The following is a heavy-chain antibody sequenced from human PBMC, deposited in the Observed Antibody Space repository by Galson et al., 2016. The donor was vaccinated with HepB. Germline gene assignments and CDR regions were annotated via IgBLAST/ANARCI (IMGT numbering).Heavy chain of an antibody. D-gene: IGHD2/OR15-2a*01. J-gene: IGHJ4*02. V-gene: IGHV4-31*03. Sequence: TLSLTCTVSGGSFTTDGYYWSWIRQYPGKGLEWIGYISYSGIDYYNPSLKSRVTISVDTSKNQFSLKVTSVTAADTAVYYCTRVTTANYLCFDYWGQGTLVTVSS. CDR1: GGSFTTDGYY. CDR3: TRVTTANYLCFDY. CDR2: ISYSGID.